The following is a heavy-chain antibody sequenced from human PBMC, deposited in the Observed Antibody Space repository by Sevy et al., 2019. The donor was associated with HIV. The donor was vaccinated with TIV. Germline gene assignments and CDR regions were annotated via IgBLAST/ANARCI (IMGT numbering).Heavy chain of an antibody. V-gene: IGHV4-59*08. CDR3: ARHGAYGDYVPNVTPLDD. CDR1: GGSISSSY. CDR2: IFESGST. Sequence: SETLSLTCTVTGGSISSSYWSWIRQPPGKGLEWIGNIFESGSTNYNPSLKSRVTISLDTSKSHYSLNLNPVTAADTAGYYCARHGAYGDYVPNVTPLDDWGRGILVTVSS. J-gene: IGHJ4*01. D-gene: IGHD4-17*01.